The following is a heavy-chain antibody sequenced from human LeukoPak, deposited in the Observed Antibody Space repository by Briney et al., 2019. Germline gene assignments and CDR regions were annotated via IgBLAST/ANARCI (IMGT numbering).Heavy chain of an antibody. V-gene: IGHV3-33*08. J-gene: IGHJ4*02. CDR3: ARGSASVLLWFGELLSNEYYFDY. D-gene: IGHD3-10*01. Sequence: GGSLRLSCVASGFTFTNAWMSWVRQAPGKGLEWVAVIWYDGSNKYYADSVKGRFTISRDNSKNTLYLQMNSLGAEDTAVFYCARGSASVLLWFGELLSNEYYFDYWGQGTLVTVSS. CDR1: GFTFTNAW. CDR2: IWYDGSNK.